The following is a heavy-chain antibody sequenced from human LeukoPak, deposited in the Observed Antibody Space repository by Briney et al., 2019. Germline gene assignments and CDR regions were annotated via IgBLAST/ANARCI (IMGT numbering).Heavy chain of an antibody. Sequence: ASVKVSCTASGYTFTSYYMHWVRQAPGQGLEWMGIINPSGGSTSYAQKFQGRVTISVDTSKNQFSLKLSSVTAADTAVYYCARMPPGGSYLPYYYYGMDVWGQGTTVTVSS. D-gene: IGHD1-26*01. V-gene: IGHV1-46*01. J-gene: IGHJ6*02. CDR2: INPSGGST. CDR3: ARMPPGGSYLPYYYYGMDV. CDR1: GYTFTSYY.